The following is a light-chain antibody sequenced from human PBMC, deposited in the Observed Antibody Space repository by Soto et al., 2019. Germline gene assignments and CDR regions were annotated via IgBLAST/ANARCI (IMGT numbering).Light chain of an antibody. CDR3: QQYNSYRRT. CDR1: QSISSW. J-gene: IGKJ1*01. CDR2: KAS. V-gene: IGKV1-5*03. Sequence: DIQMTQSPSTLSASVGDRVTITCRASQSISSWLAWYQQKPGKAPKLLIYKASSLESGVPSRFSGSASGTEFTLTISSLQPDDFATYYCQQYNSYRRTFRQGTKVEIK.